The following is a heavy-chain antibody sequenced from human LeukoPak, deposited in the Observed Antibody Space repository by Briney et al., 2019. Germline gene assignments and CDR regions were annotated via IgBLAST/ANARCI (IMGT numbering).Heavy chain of an antibody. Sequence: GSLRLSCAASGFTFSSYAMHWVRQAPGKGLEWVAVISYDGSNKYYADSVKGRFTISRDNSKNTLYLQMNSLRAEDTAVYYCAREGLQLRVQYSPELDYWGQGTLVTVSS. D-gene: IGHD1-1*01. V-gene: IGHV3-30-3*01. J-gene: IGHJ4*02. CDR2: ISYDGSNK. CDR3: AREGLQLRVQYSPELDY. CDR1: GFTFSSYA.